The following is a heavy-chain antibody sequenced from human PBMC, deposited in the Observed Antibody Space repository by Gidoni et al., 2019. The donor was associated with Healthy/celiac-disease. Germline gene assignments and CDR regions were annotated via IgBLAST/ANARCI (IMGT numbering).Heavy chain of an antibody. V-gene: IGHV5-51*01. CDR3: ARQRSKGKYYYDSTGYYQDS. CDR1: GYSFTSYW. CDR2: IYPGDSDT. J-gene: IGHJ4*02. D-gene: IGHD3-22*01. Sequence: EVQLVQSGAEVKKPGESLKISCKGSGYSFTSYWIGWVRQMPGKGLEWMGIIYPGDSDTRYSPSFQGQVTISADKSISTAYLQWSSLKASDTAMYYCARQRSKGKYYYDSTGYYQDSWGQGTLVTVSS.